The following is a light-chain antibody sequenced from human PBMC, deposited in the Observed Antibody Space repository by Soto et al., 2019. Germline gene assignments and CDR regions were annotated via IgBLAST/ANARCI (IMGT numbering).Light chain of an antibody. CDR1: QSISNR. Sequence: DIQMTQSPSTLSAFVGDRVTITCRASQSISNRLAWYQQKPGKAPNLLIYKASSLESGVPSRFSGSGSGTEFTLTISSLQPDDFVTYYCQQYNTYPWTFGQGTKVDIK. J-gene: IGKJ1*01. CDR3: QQYNTYPWT. V-gene: IGKV1-5*03. CDR2: KAS.